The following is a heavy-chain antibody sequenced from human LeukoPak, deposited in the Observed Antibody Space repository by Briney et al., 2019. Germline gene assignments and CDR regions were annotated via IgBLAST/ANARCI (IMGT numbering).Heavy chain of an antibody. V-gene: IGHV1-18*01. CDR3: ARAIVVVVAATRGAFDY. D-gene: IGHD2-15*01. CDR2: ISAYNGNT. J-gene: IGHJ4*02. CDR1: GYTFTSYG. Sequence: ASVKVSRKASGYTFTSYGISWVRQAPGQGLEWMGWISAYNGNTNYAQKLQGRVTMTTDTSTSTAYMELRSLRSDDTAVYYCARAIVVVVAATRGAFDYWGQGTLVTVSS.